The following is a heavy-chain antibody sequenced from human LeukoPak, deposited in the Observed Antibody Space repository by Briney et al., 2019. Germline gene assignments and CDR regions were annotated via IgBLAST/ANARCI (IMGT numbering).Heavy chain of an antibody. CDR1: GFTFSSYW. Sequence: GGSLRLSCAASGFTFSSYWMHWVRQAPGKGLVWVSRINSDESSTSYADSVKGRFTISSDNSKNTLFLQMNSLRAEDTAVYYCARGLYINGWYYFDYWGEGTLVTVSS. J-gene: IGHJ4*02. CDR2: INSDESST. CDR3: ARGLYINGWYYFDY. V-gene: IGHV3-74*01. D-gene: IGHD6-19*01.